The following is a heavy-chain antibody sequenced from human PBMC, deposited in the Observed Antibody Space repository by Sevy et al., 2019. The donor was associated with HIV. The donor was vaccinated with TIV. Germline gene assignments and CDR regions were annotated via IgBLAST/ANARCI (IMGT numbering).Heavy chain of an antibody. J-gene: IGHJ4*02. CDR3: TTRYCSSTSCSNFDY. CDR1: GFTFSNAW. CDR2: IKSKTDGGTT. V-gene: IGHV3-15*01. D-gene: IGHD2-2*01. Sequence: GGSLRLSCAASGFTFSNAWMSWVRQAPGKGLEWVGRIKSKTDGGTTDYAAPVKGRFTISRDDSKNTLYLQMSSLKTEDTAVYYCTTRYCSSTSCSNFDYWGQGTLVTVSS.